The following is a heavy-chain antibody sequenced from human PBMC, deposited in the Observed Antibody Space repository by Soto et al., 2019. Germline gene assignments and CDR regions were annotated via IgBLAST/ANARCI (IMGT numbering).Heavy chain of an antibody. D-gene: IGHD1-26*01. CDR1: GGTFSSYA. Sequence: SVKVSCKASGGTFSSYAISWVRQAPGQGLEWMGGIIPIFGTANYAQKFQGRVTITADESTSTAYMELSSLRSEDTAVYYCARGGGSYYREYYYYYGMDVWGQGTTVTVSS. CDR2: IIPIFGTA. CDR3: ARGGGSYYREYYYYYGMDV. J-gene: IGHJ6*02. V-gene: IGHV1-69*13.